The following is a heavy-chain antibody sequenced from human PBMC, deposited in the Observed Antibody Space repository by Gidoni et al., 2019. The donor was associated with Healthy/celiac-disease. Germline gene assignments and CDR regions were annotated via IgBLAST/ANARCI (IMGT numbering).Heavy chain of an antibody. V-gene: IGHV4-34*01. CDR2: INHSGST. CDR3: ARGLYDFWSGFRAPADY. D-gene: IGHD3-3*01. Sequence: QVQLQQWGAGLLTPSETLSLTCAVYGGSFSGYYWSWIRQPPGKGLEWIGEINHSGSTNYNPSLKSRVTISVDTSKNQFSLKLSSVTAADTAVYYCARGLYDFWSGFRAPADYWGQGTLVTVSS. J-gene: IGHJ4*02. CDR1: GGSFSGYY.